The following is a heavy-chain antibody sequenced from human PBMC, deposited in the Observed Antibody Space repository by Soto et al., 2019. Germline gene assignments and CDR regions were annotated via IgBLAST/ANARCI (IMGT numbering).Heavy chain of an antibody. CDR1: GFTVSSKY. J-gene: IGHJ3*02. CDR3: ARAWPGDGAFDI. V-gene: IGHV3-66*01. CDR2: IYSGGST. D-gene: IGHD7-27*01. Sequence: EVQLVESGGDLVQPGGSLRLSCTASGFTVSSKYMNWVRQAPGKGLEWVSVIYSGGSTNYADSVKGRFTISRDNSKNTRSLQMNSLRVEDTAVYYCARAWPGDGAFDIWGQGTLVTVSS.